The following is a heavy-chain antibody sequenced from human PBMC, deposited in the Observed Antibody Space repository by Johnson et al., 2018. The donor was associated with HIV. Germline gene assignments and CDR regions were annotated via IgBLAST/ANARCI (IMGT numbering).Heavy chain of an antibody. CDR2: ISWNSGSI. J-gene: IGHJ3*02. Sequence: VQLVESGGGLVQPGRSLRLSCAASGFTFDDYAMHWVRQAPGKGLEWVSGISWNSGSIGYADSVKGRFTISSDNAKNSLYLQMNSLRAEDTALYYCAKDTAYSSSSFMSHAVDIWGQGTMVTVSS. CDR1: GFTFDDYA. D-gene: IGHD6-6*01. V-gene: IGHV3-9*01. CDR3: AKDTAYSSSSFMSHAVDI.